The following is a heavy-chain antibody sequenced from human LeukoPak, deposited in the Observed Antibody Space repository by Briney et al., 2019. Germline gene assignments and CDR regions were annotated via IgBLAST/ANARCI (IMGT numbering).Heavy chain of an antibody. CDR2: IIPIFGTA. CDR3: ARGGRDSRGAGCYEAFDI. CDR1: GGTFSCYP. Sequence: SVKVSCKSCGGTFSCYPSSEVRQAPGQGLEWMGRIIPIFGTANYAQKFQGRVTITADKSTSTAYMELSSLRSEDTAVYYCARGGRDSRGAGCYEAFDIWGQGTMVTVSS. V-gene: IGHV1-69*06. D-gene: IGHD2-15*01. J-gene: IGHJ3*02.